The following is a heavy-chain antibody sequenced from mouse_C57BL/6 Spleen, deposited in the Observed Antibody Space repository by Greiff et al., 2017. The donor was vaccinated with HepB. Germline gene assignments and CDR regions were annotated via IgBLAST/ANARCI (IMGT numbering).Heavy chain of an antibody. Sequence: QVQLQQPGAELVKPGASVKLSCKASGYTFTSYWMHWVKQRPGQGLEWIGMIHPNSGSTNYNEKFKSKATLTVDKSSSTAYMPLSSLTSEDSAVYYCARDYGSSQGFAYWGQGTLVTVSA. CDR2: IHPNSGST. J-gene: IGHJ3*01. CDR3: ARDYGSSQGFAY. D-gene: IGHD1-1*01. V-gene: IGHV1-64*01. CDR1: GYTFTSYW.